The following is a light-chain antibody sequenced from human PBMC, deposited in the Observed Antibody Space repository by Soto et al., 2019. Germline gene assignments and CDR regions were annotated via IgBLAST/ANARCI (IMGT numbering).Light chain of an antibody. Sequence: TQSPATLSVSPGERATLSCRASQSVSSNLAWYQQKPGKAPKLLIYAASTLQSGVPSRFSGSGSGTEFTLTISSLQPEDFATYYCQQLNSYPVTFGGGTKVEIK. CDR1: QSVSSN. CDR2: AAS. V-gene: IGKV1-9*01. J-gene: IGKJ4*01. CDR3: QQLNSYPVT.